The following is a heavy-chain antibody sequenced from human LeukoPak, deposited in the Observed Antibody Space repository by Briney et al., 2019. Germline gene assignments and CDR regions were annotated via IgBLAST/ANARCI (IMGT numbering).Heavy chain of an antibody. J-gene: IGHJ5*02. D-gene: IGHD2-15*01. CDR2: IYYSGST. V-gene: IGHV4-39*01. Sequence: PSETLSLTCTVSGGSISSSSYYWGWIRQPPGKGLERIGSIYYSGSTYYNPSLKSRVTISVDTSKNQFSLKLSSVTAADTAVYYCARPYSDAILKYPRWHWSDPWGQGTLVTVSS. CDR3: ARPYSDAILKYPRWHWSDP. CDR1: GGSISSSSYY.